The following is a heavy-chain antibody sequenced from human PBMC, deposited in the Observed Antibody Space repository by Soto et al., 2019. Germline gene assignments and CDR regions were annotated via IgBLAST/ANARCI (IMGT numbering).Heavy chain of an antibody. CDR3: AKSRELPRSYYYYYMDV. CDR1: GFTFDDYA. CDR2: ISWNSGSI. V-gene: IGHV3-9*01. Sequence: GGSLRLSCAASGFTFDDYAMHWVRQAPGKGLEWVSGISWNSGSICYADSVKGRFTISRDNSKNTLYLQMNSLRAEDTAVYYCAKSRELPRSYYYYYMDVWGKGTTVTVSS. D-gene: IGHD1-7*01. J-gene: IGHJ6*03.